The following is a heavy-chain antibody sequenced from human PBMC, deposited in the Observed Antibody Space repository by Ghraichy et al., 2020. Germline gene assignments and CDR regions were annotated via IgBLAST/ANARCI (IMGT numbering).Heavy chain of an antibody. J-gene: IGHJ3*01. CDR2: IYYTGST. Sequence: SETLSLTCTVSGGSISTSGHYWSWIRQHPGKGLEWIGYIYYTGSTYYNPSLRSRVTISVDTSQNLVSLNLTSVTAADTAIYYCAGDLGGHHYDSTGYFGVAFDVWGQGTMVTVSS. V-gene: IGHV4-31*03. CDR1: GGSISTSGHY. CDR3: AGDLGGHHYDSTGYFGVAFDV. D-gene: IGHD3-22*01.